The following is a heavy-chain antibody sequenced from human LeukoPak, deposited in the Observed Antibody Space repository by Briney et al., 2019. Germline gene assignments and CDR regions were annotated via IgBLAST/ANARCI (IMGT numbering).Heavy chain of an antibody. Sequence: PGGSLRLSCAVSGFTFSSYGMHWVRQAPGKGLEWVAVISYDGSNKYYADSVKGRFTISRDNSKNTLYLQMNSLRAEDTAVYYCANSQETYYFDYWGQGTLVTVSS. V-gene: IGHV3-30*18. CDR1: GFTFSSYG. CDR3: ANSQETYYFDY. J-gene: IGHJ4*02. CDR2: ISYDGSNK.